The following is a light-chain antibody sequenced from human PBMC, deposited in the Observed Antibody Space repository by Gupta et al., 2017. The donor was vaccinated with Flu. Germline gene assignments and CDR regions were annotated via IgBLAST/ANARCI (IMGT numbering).Light chain of an antibody. J-gene: IGLJ3*02. Sequence: SYELTQPPSVSVSPGQTATITCSGNTLSTQYTYWYQQKPGQAPLLVIFKDTERPSGIPERFSGFNSGTTVTMTISGVQAEDEAAYFCQSADNRGTYVVFGGGTKLTV. CDR3: QSADNRGTYVV. CDR2: KDT. V-gene: IGLV3-25*03. CDR1: TLSTQY.